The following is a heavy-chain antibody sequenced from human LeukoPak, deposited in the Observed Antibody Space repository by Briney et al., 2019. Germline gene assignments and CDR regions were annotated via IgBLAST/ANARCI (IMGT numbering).Heavy chain of an antibody. Sequence: SVKVSCKASGGTFSSYAISWVRQAPGQGLEWMGGIITIFGTANYAQKFQGRVTITADESTSTAYMELSSLRSEDTAVYYCAIPNYDILTGPDLYYFDYWGQGTLVTVSS. D-gene: IGHD3-9*01. CDR2: IITIFGTA. V-gene: IGHV1-69*13. CDR1: GGTFSSYA. J-gene: IGHJ4*02. CDR3: AIPNYDILTGPDLYYFDY.